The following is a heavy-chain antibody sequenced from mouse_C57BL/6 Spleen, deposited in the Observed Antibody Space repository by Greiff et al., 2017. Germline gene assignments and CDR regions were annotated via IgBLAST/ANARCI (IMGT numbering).Heavy chain of an antibody. CDR1: GFSLTSYG. CDR3: ARHYYGSSLDY. V-gene: IGHV2-2*01. J-gene: IGHJ2*01. D-gene: IGHD1-1*01. CDR2: IWSGGST. Sequence: VKLMESGPGLVQPSQSLSITCTVSGFSLTSYGVHWVRQSPGKGLEWLGVIWSGGSTDYNAAFISRLSISKDNSKSQVFFKMTSLQADDTAIYYCARHYYGSSLDYWGQGTTLTVSS.